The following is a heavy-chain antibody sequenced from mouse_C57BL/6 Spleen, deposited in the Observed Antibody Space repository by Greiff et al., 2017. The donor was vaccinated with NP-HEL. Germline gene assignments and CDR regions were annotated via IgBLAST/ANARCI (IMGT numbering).Heavy chain of an antibody. CDR2: IDPSDSYT. J-gene: IGHJ4*01. D-gene: IGHD2-4*01. V-gene: IGHV1-69*01. CDR3: ARGGDYDPYAMDY. CDR1: GYTFTSYW. Sequence: VQLQQPGAELVMPGASVKLSCKASGYTFTSYWMHWVKQRPGQGLEWIGEIDPSDSYTNYNQKFKGKSTLTVDKSSSTAYMQRSSLTSEDSAVYYCARGGDYDPYAMDYWGQGTSVTVSS.